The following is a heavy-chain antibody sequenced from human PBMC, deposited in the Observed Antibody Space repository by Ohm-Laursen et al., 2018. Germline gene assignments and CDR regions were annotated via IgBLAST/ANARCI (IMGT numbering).Heavy chain of an antibody. Sequence: SETLSLTCIVSGGSISSYYWSWIRQPPGKGLEWIGYIYYSGSTNYNPSLKSRVTISVDTSKNQFSLNLSSVTAADTAVYYCARYYDSSGYSFNYWGQGTLVTVSS. CDR3: ARYYDSSGYSFNY. D-gene: IGHD3-22*01. CDR1: GGSISSYY. CDR2: IYYSGST. J-gene: IGHJ4*02. V-gene: IGHV4-59*01.